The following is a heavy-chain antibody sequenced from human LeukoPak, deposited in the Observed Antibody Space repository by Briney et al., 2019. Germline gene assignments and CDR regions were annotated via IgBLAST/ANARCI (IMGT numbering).Heavy chain of an antibody. Sequence: PGGSLRLSCAASGFTLSNAWMSWVRQAPGKGLEWVSYISSSGSTIYYADSVKGRFTISRDNAKNSLYLQMNSLRAEDTAVYYCAREIDAAAAVDYWGQGTLVTVSS. J-gene: IGHJ4*02. V-gene: IGHV3-11*01. D-gene: IGHD6-13*01. CDR1: GFTLSNAW. CDR2: ISSSGSTI. CDR3: AREIDAAAAVDY.